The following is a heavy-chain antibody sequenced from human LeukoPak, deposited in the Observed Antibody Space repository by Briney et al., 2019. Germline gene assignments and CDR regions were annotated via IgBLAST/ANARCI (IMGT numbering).Heavy chain of an antibody. D-gene: IGHD3-10*01. CDR1: GGSFSGYY. CDR3: ARGHYYGSGSCVDV. Sequence: SKTLSLTCAVYGGSFSGYYWSWIHQPPGKGLEWIGEINHSGSTNYNPSLKSRVTISVDTSKNQFSLKLSSVTAADTAVYYCARGHYYGSGSCVDVWGKGTTVTVSS. CDR2: INHSGST. V-gene: IGHV4-34*01. J-gene: IGHJ6*04.